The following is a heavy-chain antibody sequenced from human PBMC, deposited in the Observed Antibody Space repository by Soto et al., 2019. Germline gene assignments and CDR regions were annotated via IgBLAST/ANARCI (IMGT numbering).Heavy chain of an antibody. J-gene: IGHJ6*02. V-gene: IGHV3-11*01. CDR1: GFTISDYY. D-gene: IGHD3-3*01. CDR2: ISSSGSTI. Sequence: GGSLGLYCAASGFTISDYYMSWIRQAPGKGLEWFSYISSSGSTIYYADSVNGRFTISRDNAKNSLYLQMNSLRAEDTAVYYCARYFAYYDFLSGYYARSKYYCMDVWGQVTTFTFSS. CDR3: ARYFAYYDFLSGYYARSKYYCMDV.